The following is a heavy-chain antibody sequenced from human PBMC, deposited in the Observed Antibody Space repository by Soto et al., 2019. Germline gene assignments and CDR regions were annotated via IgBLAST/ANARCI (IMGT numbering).Heavy chain of an antibody. V-gene: IGHV3-21*01. D-gene: IGHD3-22*01. CDR2: ISSSSSYI. J-gene: IGHJ4*02. CDR1: GFTFSSYS. CDR3: ARGRDYYDSSGYAGY. Sequence: EVQLVESGGGLVKPGGSLRLSCAASGFTFSSYSMNWVRQAPGKGLEWVSSISSSSSYIYYADSVKGRFTISRDNAKNSLYLQMNGLRAEDTAVYYCARGRDYYDSSGYAGYWGQGTLVTVSS.